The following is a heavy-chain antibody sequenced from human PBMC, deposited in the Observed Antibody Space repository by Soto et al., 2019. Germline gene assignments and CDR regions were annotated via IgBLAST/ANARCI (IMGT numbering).Heavy chain of an antibody. D-gene: IGHD6-13*01. Sequence: PGGSLRLSCTASGFTFGDYAMSWFRQAPGKGLEWVAVISYDGSNKYYADSVKGRFTISRDNSKNTLYLQMNSLRAEDTAVYYCAKSGYSRFYYYYGMDVWGQGTTVTVSS. CDR2: ISYDGSNK. V-gene: IGHV3-30*18. J-gene: IGHJ6*02. CDR1: GFTFGDYA. CDR3: AKSGYSRFYYYYGMDV.